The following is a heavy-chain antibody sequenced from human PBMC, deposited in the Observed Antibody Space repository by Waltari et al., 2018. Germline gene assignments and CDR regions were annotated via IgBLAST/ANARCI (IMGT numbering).Heavy chain of an antibody. J-gene: IGHJ4*02. D-gene: IGHD5-12*01. CDR2: ISSSGSTL. CDR1: GFSFSSYE. V-gene: IGHV3-48*03. CDR3: ARPRSVAFFDY. Sequence: EVQLLESGGGLGQPGGSLRLSCAASGFSFSSYEMNWVRQAPGKGREWLSYISSSGSTLYYADSVKGRFTISRDSTKNSLYLQMNSLRAEDTGVYYCARPRSVAFFDYWGQGTLVTVSS.